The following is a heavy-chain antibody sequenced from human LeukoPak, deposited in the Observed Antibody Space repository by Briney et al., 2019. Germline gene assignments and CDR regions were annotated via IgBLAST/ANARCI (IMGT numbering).Heavy chain of an antibody. Sequence: GRSLRLSCAGSGFIFNNYAMHWVRQPPGKGLEWVSGISWNSGSIDYADSVKGRFTISRDNAKNSLYLQMNSLRAEDTAVYYCATDDKYAPSSWGQGTLVTVSS. CDR2: ISWNSGSI. D-gene: IGHD2-2*01. V-gene: IGHV3-9*01. CDR3: ATDDKYAPSS. CDR1: GFIFNNYA. J-gene: IGHJ5*02.